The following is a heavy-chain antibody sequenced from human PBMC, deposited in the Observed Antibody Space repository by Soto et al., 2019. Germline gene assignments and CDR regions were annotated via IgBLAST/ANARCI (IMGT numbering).Heavy chain of an antibody. CDR3: AKDLDYSPASDYYYGMDV. D-gene: IGHD4-4*01. CDR1: GFTFSSYA. CDR2: ISGSGGST. J-gene: IGHJ6*02. Sequence: EVQLLESGGGLVQPGGSLRLSCAASGFTFSSYAMSWVRQAPGKGLEWVSAISGSGGSTYYADSVKGRFTISRDNSKNTLYLQMKSLRAEDTAVYYCAKDLDYSPASDYYYGMDVWGQGTTVTVSS. V-gene: IGHV3-23*01.